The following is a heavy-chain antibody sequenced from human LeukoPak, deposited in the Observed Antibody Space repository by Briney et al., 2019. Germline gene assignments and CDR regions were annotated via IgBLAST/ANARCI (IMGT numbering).Heavy chain of an antibody. CDR1: GYTFSSYW. Sequence: PGESLRLSCAGSGYTFSSYWMNWVRQAPGKGLEWVANIKQDGSEKYYVDSVKGRFTISRDNAKNSLYLQMNSLRADDTAMYYCVRDDRNMVRGVPDYWGQGTLVTVSS. D-gene: IGHD3-10*01. V-gene: IGHV3-7*03. J-gene: IGHJ4*02. CDR3: VRDDRNMVRGVPDY. CDR2: IKQDGSEK.